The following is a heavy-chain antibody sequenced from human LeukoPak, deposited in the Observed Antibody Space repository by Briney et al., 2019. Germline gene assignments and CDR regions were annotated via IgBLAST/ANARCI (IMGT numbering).Heavy chain of an antibody. CDR1: GFTFSTYA. CDR3: ARSYDSSGYYSFDC. D-gene: IGHD3-22*01. V-gene: IGHV3-30-3*01. J-gene: IGHJ4*02. Sequence: PGRSLRLSRAASGFTFSTYAMRWVRQPPGKGLEWVAVISHDGSNEYYADSVKGRFTISRDNSKNTLSLQMNSLRGDDTAVYYCARSYDSSGYYSFDCWGQGTLVTVSS. CDR2: ISHDGSNE.